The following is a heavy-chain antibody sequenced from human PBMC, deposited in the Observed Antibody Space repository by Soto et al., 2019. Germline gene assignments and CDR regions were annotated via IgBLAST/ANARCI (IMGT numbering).Heavy chain of an antibody. D-gene: IGHD3-9*01. J-gene: IGHJ4*02. V-gene: IGHV3-15*01. CDR2: IKRKTDGGTA. Sequence: PGGSLRLSCAASGFNLSHPWMTWVRQAAGKGLEWVGRIKRKTDGGTADYAAHVKGRFTISRDDSKNTVYLQMNSLKTEDTAVYYCTTGIYYDILTGHHNVAYWGQGTLVTVSS. CDR1: GFNLSHPW. CDR3: TTGIYYDILTGHHNVAY.